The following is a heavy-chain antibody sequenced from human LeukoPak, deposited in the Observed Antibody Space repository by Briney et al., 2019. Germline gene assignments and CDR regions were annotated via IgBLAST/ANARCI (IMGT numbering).Heavy chain of an antibody. CDR3: ANRNSGSYGY. CDR2: ISGSGGST. CDR1: GSTFGSYA. V-gene: IGHV3-23*01. Sequence: PGGSLRLSCAASGSTFGSYAMSWVRQAPGKGLEWVSAISGSGGSTYYADSVKGRFTISRDNSKNTLYLQMNSLRAEDTAVYYCANRNSGSYGYWGQGTLVTVSS. J-gene: IGHJ4*02. D-gene: IGHD1-26*01.